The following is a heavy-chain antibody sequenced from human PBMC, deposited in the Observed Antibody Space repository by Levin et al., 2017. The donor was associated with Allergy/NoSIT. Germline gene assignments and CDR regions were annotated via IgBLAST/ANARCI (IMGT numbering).Heavy chain of an antibody. J-gene: IGHJ3*02. Sequence: GGSLRLSCAASGFSFSTFTMNWVRQAPGKGLEWVSYITKKSSEYYADSVKGRFTISRDNAKNSLYLQMNSLRAEDTAVYYCARDLDFAFDIWGQGTMVTVSS. CDR1: GFSFSTFT. D-gene: IGHD3-3*01. CDR3: ARDLDFAFDI. V-gene: IGHV3-48*01. CDR2: ITKKSSE.